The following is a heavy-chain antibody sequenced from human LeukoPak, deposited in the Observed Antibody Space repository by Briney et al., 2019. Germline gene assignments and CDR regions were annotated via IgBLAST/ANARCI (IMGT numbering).Heavy chain of an antibody. CDR3: ARGHLGYCSGGSCYSPYFQH. J-gene: IGHJ1*01. V-gene: IGHV4-34*01. D-gene: IGHD2-15*01. Sequence: PSETLSLTCAVYGGSFSGYYWSWIRQPPGKGLEWIGEINHSGSTNYNPSLKSRVTISVDTSKNQFSLKLSSVTPADTAVYYCARGHLGYCSGGSCYSPYFQHWGQGTLVTVSS. CDR1: GGSFSGYY. CDR2: INHSGST.